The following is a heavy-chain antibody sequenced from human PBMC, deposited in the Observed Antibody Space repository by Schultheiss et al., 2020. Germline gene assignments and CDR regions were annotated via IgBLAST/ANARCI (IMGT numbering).Heavy chain of an antibody. V-gene: IGHV1-8*01. CDR3: AARVSTTSFRFDY. CDR1: GYTFTSYD. Sequence: ASVKVSCKASGYTFTSYDINWVRQATGQGLEWMGWMNPNSGNTGYAQKFQGRVTMTRNTSISTAYMELSSLRSEDTAVYYCAARVSTTSFRFDYWGQGTLVSVSS. CDR2: MNPNSGNT. D-gene: IGHD4-11*01. J-gene: IGHJ4*02.